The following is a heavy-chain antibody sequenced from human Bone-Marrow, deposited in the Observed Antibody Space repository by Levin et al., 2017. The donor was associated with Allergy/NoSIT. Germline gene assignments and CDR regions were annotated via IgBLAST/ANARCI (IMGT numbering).Heavy chain of an antibody. CDR2: INIDGSTT. D-gene: IGHD3-22*01. V-gene: IGHV3-74*01. CDR1: GFTFNTYW. J-gene: IGHJ4*02. Sequence: QSGGSLRLSCAASGFTFNTYWMYWVRQVPGKGLVWVSRINIDGSTTTYADSVTGRFTISRDNIKNTLYLQMNSLRAEDTAVYYCARGGNSGSLDYWGQGTLVTVSS. CDR3: ARGGNSGSLDY.